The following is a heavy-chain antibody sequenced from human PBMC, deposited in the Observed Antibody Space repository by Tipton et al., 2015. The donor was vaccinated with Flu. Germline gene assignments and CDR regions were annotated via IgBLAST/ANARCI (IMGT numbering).Heavy chain of an antibody. Sequence: QVQLVQSGAEVKKPGSSVKVSCKAPGDSFSSHGISWVRQAPGQGLEWMGGIIPILGMTNYAQKFRGRVTITVHEATTTAYLDLPSLTSDDTAVYYCARGQGGSSWYRALDQWGQGTQVTVSS. CDR3: ARGQGGSSWYRALDQ. CDR2: IIPILGMT. J-gene: IGHJ5*02. CDR1: GDSFSSHG. D-gene: IGHD6-13*01. V-gene: IGHV1-69*01.